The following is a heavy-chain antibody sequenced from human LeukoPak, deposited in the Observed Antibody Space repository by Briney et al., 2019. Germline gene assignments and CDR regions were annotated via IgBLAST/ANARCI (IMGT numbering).Heavy chain of an antibody. CDR2: IYSDGVT. CDR1: GFIVNSYA. V-gene: IGHV3-66*02. Sequence: TGGSLRLPCAASGFIVNSYAMSWVRQAPGEGLAWVSLIYSDGVTQYADSVKGRFTISRDNSKNTLYLQMNSLRDEDTAVYFCARDRAEGKTWVEFDPWGQGTLVTVPS. J-gene: IGHJ5*02. CDR3: ARDRAEGKTWVEFDP.